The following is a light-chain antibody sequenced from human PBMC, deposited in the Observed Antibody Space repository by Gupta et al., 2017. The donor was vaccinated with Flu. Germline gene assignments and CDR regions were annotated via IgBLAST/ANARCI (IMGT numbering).Light chain of an antibody. CDR2: AAS. J-gene: IGKJ1*01. Sequence: DIQMTQSPSSLSASVGDRVTITCRASQNINIYLNWYQQRPGKAPRLLIYAASEWQSGVPSRFSGSGSGTEFTLTINRLQPEDLATYYCQQDDSTPWTFGQGTKLEIK. CDR1: QNINIY. CDR3: QQDDSTPWT. V-gene: IGKV1-39*01.